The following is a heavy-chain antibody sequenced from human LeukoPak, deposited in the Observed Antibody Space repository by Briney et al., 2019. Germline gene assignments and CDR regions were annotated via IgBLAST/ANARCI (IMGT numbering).Heavy chain of an antibody. V-gene: IGHV4-59*01. CDR3: ARVVGFYDSSAFDL. D-gene: IGHD3-22*01. J-gene: IGHJ5*02. Sequence: RPSETLSLTCTVSGGSISSYYWSWIRQPPGKGLEWIGCVYYTGSTNYNPSLNSRVTMSIDTSKNQFSLRLSSVTAADTAVYYCARVVGFYDSSAFDLWGQGTLVTVSS. CDR1: GGSISSYY. CDR2: VYYTGST.